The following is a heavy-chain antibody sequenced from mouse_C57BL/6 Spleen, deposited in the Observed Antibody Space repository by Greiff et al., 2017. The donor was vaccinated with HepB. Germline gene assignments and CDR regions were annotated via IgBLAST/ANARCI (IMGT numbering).Heavy chain of an antibody. J-gene: IGHJ1*03. V-gene: IGHV1-52*01. D-gene: IGHD2-4*01. CDR3: ARLNYDYAPWYFDV. CDR1: GYTFTSYW. CDR2: IDPSDSET. Sequence: QVQLQQPGAELVRPGSSVKLSCKASGYTFTSYWMHWVKQRPIQGLEWIGNIDPSDSETHYNQKFKDKATLTVDKSSSTAYMQLSSLTSEDSAVYYCARLNYDYAPWYFDVWGTGTTVTVSS.